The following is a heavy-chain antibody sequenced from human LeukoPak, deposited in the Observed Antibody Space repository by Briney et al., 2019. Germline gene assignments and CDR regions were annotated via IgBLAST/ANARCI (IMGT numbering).Heavy chain of an antibody. Sequence: PSETLSLTCSVAGGSIINYYWNWIRQTPGKGLEWIGHISNGNTDYNPSLKSRVTISVGTSKNQFSLRLTSVTAAGTAVYYCARDKAHSYGRYFDPWGQGALVIVSS. V-gene: IGHV4-59*01. D-gene: IGHD5-18*01. J-gene: IGHJ5*02. CDR1: GGSIINYY. CDR3: ARDKAHSYGRYFDP. CDR2: ISNGNT.